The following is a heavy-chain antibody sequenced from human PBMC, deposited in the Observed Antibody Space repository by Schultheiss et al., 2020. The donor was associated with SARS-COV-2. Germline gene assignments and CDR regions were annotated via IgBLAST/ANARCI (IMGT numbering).Heavy chain of an antibody. CDR1: GFTLGNYW. J-gene: IGHJ6*02. CDR2: ISSSSSYI. D-gene: IGHD5-24*01. V-gene: IGHV3-21*01. Sequence: GGSLRLSCTASGFTLGNYWLHWVRQAPGKGLVWVSSISSSSSYIYYADSVKGRFTISRDNAKNSLYLQMNSLRAEDTAVYYCARDDGDGMDVWGQGTTVTVSS. CDR3: ARDDGDGMDV.